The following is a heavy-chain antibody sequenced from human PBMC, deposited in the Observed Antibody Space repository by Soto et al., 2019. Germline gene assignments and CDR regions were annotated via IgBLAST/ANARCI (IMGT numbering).Heavy chain of an antibody. CDR1: GYTFTSYY. Sequence: GASVKVSCKASGYTFTSYYMHWVRQAPGQGLEWMGIINPSGGSTSYAQKFQGRVTMTRDTSTSTVYKELSSLRSEDTAVYYCAGEAGCRGGSCYSDYWGQGTRVTVSS. CDR3: AGEAGCRGGSCYSDY. J-gene: IGHJ4*02. CDR2: INPSGGST. V-gene: IGHV1-46*01. D-gene: IGHD2-15*01.